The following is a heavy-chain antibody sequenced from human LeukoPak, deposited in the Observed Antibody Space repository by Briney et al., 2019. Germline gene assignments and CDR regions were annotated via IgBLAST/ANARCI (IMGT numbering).Heavy chain of an antibody. CDR1: GFTVSSNS. V-gene: IGHV3-53*01. D-gene: IGHD4-11*01. J-gene: IGHJ3*02. CDR3: ARDWYNNSDAFDI. CDR2: IYSDNT. Sequence: GGSLRLSCTVSGFTVSSNSMSWVRQAPGKGLEWVSFIYSDNTHYSDSVKGRFTISRDNAKNSLYLQIHSLRAEDTAVYYCARDWYNNSDAFDIWGQGTMVTVSS.